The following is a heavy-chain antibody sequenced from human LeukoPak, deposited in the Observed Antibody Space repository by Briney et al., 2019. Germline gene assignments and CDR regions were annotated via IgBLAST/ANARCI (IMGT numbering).Heavy chain of an antibody. Sequence: GGSLRLSCAASGFTFSSYGMHWVRQAPGKGLEWVAVIWYDGSNKYYADSVKGRFTISRGNSKNTLYLQMNSLRAEDTAVYYCARAVTTSYYYYYYGMDVWGQGTTVTVSS. D-gene: IGHD4-17*01. CDR3: ARAVTTSYYYYYYGMDV. J-gene: IGHJ6*02. V-gene: IGHV3-33*01. CDR1: GFTFSSYG. CDR2: IWYDGSNK.